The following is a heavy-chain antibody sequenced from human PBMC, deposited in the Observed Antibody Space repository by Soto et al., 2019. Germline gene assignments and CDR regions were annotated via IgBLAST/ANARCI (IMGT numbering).Heavy chain of an antibody. CDR2: IWYDGSNK. J-gene: IGHJ6*02. V-gene: IGHV3-33*01. Sequence: PGGSLRLSCAASGLTFSSYGMHWVRQAPGKGLEWVAVIWYDGSNKYYADSVKGRFTISRDNSKNMLYLQMNSLRAEDTAVYYCARDQEGFLECLPSYGMDVWGQGTTVTVSS. CDR3: ARDQEGFLECLPSYGMDV. D-gene: IGHD3-3*01. CDR1: GLTFSSYG.